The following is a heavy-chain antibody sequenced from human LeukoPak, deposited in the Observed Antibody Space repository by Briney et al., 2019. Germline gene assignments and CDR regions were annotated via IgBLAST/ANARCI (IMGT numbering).Heavy chain of an antibody. CDR3: AREDEQWLAQSYGMDV. Sequence: GASVKVSCKASGYTFTSYDINWVRQATGQGLEWMGWMNPNSGNTGYAQKFQGRVTMTRNTSISTAYMELSSLRSEDTAVYYCAREDEQWLAQSYGMDVWGQGTTVTVSS. J-gene: IGHJ6*02. CDR2: MNPNSGNT. V-gene: IGHV1-8*01. D-gene: IGHD6-19*01. CDR1: GYTFTSYD.